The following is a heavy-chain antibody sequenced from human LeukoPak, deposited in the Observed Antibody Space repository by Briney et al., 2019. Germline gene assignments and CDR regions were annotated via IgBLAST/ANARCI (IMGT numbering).Heavy chain of an antibody. D-gene: IGHD6-25*01. J-gene: IGHJ3*02. CDR1: GVSISSSGHY. Sequence: SETLSLTCTVSGVSISSSGHYWGWIRQPPGEGLEWSGSIYHSGSTYYNPSLKGRVSISVDTSKNQFSLKLSSVTAADTAVYYCARLAAETQDAFDIGGKGTMVTFPS. CDR3: ARLAAETQDAFDI. V-gene: IGHV4-39*01. CDR2: IYHSGST.